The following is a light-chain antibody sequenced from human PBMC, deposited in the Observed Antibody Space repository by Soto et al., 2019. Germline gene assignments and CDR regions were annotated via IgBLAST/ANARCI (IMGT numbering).Light chain of an antibody. CDR2: ASS. Sequence: EIVLTQSPGTLSLSPGLRATLSCRASQNIASRSVAWYQQYPGQAPRLLIYASSTRATGIPDRFSGSGSGTDFTLTISRLEPEDFAVYYCQQYRSSPYTFGQGTKLEIQ. V-gene: IGKV3-20*01. CDR3: QQYRSSPYT. CDR1: QNIASRS. J-gene: IGKJ2*01.